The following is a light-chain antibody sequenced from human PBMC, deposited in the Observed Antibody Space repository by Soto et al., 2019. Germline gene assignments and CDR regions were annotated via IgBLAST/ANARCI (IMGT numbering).Light chain of an antibody. CDR2: EDH. Sequence: NFMLTQPHSVSESPGKTVTISCTRSSGSIASNYVQWYQQRPGSAPTTVIYEDHQRPSGVPDRFSGSIDSSSNSASLTISGLKTEDEADYYCQSYDSSNQVFGGGTQVTVL. V-gene: IGLV6-57*04. CDR1: SGSIASNY. CDR3: QSYDSSNQV. J-gene: IGLJ2*01.